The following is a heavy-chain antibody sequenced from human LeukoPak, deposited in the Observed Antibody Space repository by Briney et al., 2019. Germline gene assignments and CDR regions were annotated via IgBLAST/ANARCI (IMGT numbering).Heavy chain of an antibody. J-gene: IGHJ4*02. V-gene: IGHV3-30*18. Sequence: GGSLRLSCAASGFTFRRYGMHWVRQAPGKGLEWVAVISYDGSNKYYADSVKGRFTISRDNSKNTLYLQMNSLRAEDTAVYYCAKDLGYCSGNRCLATDYWGQGTLVTVSS. CDR1: GFTFRRYG. CDR3: AKDLGYCSGNRCLATDY. D-gene: IGHD2-15*01. CDR2: ISYDGSNK.